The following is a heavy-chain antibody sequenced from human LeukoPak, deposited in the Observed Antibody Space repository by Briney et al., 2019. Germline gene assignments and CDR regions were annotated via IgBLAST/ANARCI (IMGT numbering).Heavy chain of an antibody. CDR2: ITYGSDTI. D-gene: IGHD5-12*01. Sequence: GGSQRLSCVASGFYFGGHAMHWLRQAPGKGLEWVAYITYGSDTIFYADSVKGRFTVSRDNAKNTLYLQMNSLRAEDTAVYYCAKGGGGYVLSGMDVWGQGTTVTVSS. CDR1: GFYFGGHA. CDR3: AKGGGGYVLSGMDV. V-gene: IGHV3-48*04. J-gene: IGHJ6*02.